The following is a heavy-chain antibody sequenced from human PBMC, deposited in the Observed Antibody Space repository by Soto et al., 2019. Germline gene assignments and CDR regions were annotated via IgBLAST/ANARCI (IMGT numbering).Heavy chain of an antibody. CDR1: GFTFSDSY. Sequence: PGGSLRLSCAASGFTFSDSYMSWVRQAPGKGLEWVAYISGSSGSTNYADSVKGRFTISRDNAKNSLYLQMNSLRADDTAVYYCARAGGGHSGYWGQGTLVTVSS. V-gene: IGHV3-11*06. CDR2: ISGSSGST. D-gene: IGHD2-21*02. CDR3: ARAGGGHSGY. J-gene: IGHJ4*02.